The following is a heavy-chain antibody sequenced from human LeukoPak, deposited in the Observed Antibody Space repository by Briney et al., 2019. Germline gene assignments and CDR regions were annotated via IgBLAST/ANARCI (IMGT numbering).Heavy chain of an antibody. CDR1: GYTFTSYG. CDR2: ISAYNGNT. CDR3: ARDRPRNYYYGSGSYYQNDY. D-gene: IGHD3-10*01. V-gene: IGHV1-18*04. Sequence: ASVKVSCKASGYTFTSYGISWVRQAPGQGLEWMGWISAYNGNTNYAQKLQGRVTMTTDTSTSTAYMELRSLRSDDTAVYYCARDRPRNYYYGSGSYYQNDYWGQGTLVTASS. J-gene: IGHJ4*02.